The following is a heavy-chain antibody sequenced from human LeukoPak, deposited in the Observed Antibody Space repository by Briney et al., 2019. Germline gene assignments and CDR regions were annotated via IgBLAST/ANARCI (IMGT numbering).Heavy chain of an antibody. Sequence: PGGSLRLSCAASGFTFSDYYMSWIRQAPGKGLEWVSYISSSSSYTNYADSVKGRFTISRDNAKNSLYLQMNSLRAEDTAVYYCATSNYGGNSEQDYYYYYGMDVWGQGTKVTVSS. CDR2: ISSSSSYT. J-gene: IGHJ6*02. CDR1: GFTFSDYY. D-gene: IGHD4-23*01. CDR3: ATSNYGGNSEQDYYYYYGMDV. V-gene: IGHV3-11*03.